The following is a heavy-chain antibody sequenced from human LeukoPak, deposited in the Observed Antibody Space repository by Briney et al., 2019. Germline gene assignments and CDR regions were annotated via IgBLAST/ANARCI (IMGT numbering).Heavy chain of an antibody. CDR2: ISSSSSTI. CDR3: ARNWRDSSGYYPTHFDY. Sequence: GGSLRLSCAASGFTFSSYSMNWVRPAPGKGLGWGLYISSSSSTIYYADSVKGRFTISRDNAKNSLYLQMNSLRAEDTAVYYCARNWRDSSGYYPTHFDYWGQGTLVTVSS. CDR1: GFTFSSYS. J-gene: IGHJ4*02. V-gene: IGHV3-48*04. D-gene: IGHD3-22*01.